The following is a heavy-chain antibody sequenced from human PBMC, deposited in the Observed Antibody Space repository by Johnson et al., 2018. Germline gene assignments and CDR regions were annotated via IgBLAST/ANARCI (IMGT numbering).Heavy chain of an antibody. J-gene: IGHJ6*03. CDR3: AKDKVTGGRDSEPRGGYYYYYMDV. CDR2: ISWNSGTI. D-gene: IGHD1-14*01. Sequence: VQLVQSGGGLVQPGRSLRLSCVASGFTFDDYAMHWVRQAPGKGLEWVSGISWNSGTIGYADSVKGRFTISRDNAKNSLSLQMNSLRAEDTGLYYCAKDKVTGGRDSEPRGGYYYYYMDVWGKGTTVTVSS. CDR1: GFTFDDYA. V-gene: IGHV3-9*01.